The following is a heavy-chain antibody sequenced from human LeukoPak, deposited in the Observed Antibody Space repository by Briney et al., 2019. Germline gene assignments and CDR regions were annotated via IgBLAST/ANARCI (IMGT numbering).Heavy chain of an antibody. V-gene: IGHV4-59*01. CDR2: IYYSGST. J-gene: IGHJ3*02. CDR3: ARGEGYCSSTSCFADAFDI. Sequence: SETLSLTCTVSGGSISRYYWSWIRQPPGQGLEWIGYIYYSGSTNYNPSLKSRVTISVDTSKNQFSLKLSSVTAADTAVYYCARGEGYCSSTSCFADAFDIWGQGTMVTVSS. CDR1: GGSISRYY. D-gene: IGHD2-2*01.